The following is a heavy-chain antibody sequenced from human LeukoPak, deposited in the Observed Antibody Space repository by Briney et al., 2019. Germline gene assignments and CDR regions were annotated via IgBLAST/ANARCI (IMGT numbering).Heavy chain of an antibody. CDR2: IKPDGSNK. D-gene: IGHD5-18*01. Sequence: GGSLRLSCVVSEFTFSDSYMAWVRHSPGKGLEWVANIKPDGSNKYYADSVKGRFTISRDNSKNTLYLQMNSLRAEDTAVYYCARDGYSYGQNYYYGMDVWGQGTTVTVSS. V-gene: IGHV3-7*01. J-gene: IGHJ6*02. CDR3: ARDGYSYGQNYYYGMDV. CDR1: EFTFSDSY.